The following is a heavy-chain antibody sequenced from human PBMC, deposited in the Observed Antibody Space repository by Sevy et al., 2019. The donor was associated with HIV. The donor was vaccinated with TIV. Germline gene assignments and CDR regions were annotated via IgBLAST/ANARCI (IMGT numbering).Heavy chain of an antibody. CDR3: ARDFCSGGSCYSAFVY. V-gene: IGHV1-3*04. J-gene: IGHJ4*02. Sequence: ASVKVSCKGSGYTFNNYIIYWVRQAPGQSLEWMGWVNTATGDTRRSPKFQGRVIITRDKSARTAYMELNSLGSEDTAVYYCARDFCSGGSCYSAFVYWGQGTLVTVSS. D-gene: IGHD2-15*01. CDR2: VNTATGDT. CDR1: GYTFNNYI.